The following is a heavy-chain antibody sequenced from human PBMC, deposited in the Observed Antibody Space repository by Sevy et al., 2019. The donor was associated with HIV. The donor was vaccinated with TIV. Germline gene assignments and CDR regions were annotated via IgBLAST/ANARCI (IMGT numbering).Heavy chain of an antibody. CDR1: GLTFNNAW. CDR3: AAAPGYYDSAPFDY. J-gene: IGHJ4*02. Sequence: GGSLRLSCAVSGLTFNNAWMNWVRQAPGTGLQWVGLIKSKIDGETTDYAAPVKGRFTISSDDSKNTLFLQMNSLKIEDTVVYYCAAAPGYYDSAPFDYWGPGTLVTVSS. D-gene: IGHD3-9*01. CDR2: IKSKIDGETT. V-gene: IGHV3-15*01.